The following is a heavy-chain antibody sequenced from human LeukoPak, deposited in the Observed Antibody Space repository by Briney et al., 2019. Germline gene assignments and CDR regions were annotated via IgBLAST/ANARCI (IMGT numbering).Heavy chain of an antibody. J-gene: IGHJ2*01. CDR2: ISWNSGSI. V-gene: IGHV3-9*01. CDR3: AKEVGINYDFWSGYYWYFDL. D-gene: IGHD3-3*01. Sequence: PGRSLRLSCAASGFTFDDYAMPWVRQAPGKGLEWVSGISWNSGSIGYADSVKGRFTISRDNAKNSLYLQMNSLRAEDTALYYCAKEVGINYDFWSGYYWYFDLWGRGTLVTVSS. CDR1: GFTFDDYA.